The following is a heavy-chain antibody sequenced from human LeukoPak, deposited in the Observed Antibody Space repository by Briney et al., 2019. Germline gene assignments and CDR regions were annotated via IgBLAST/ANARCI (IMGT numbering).Heavy chain of an antibody. Sequence: PSETLSLTCAVSGGSISSSTSYWGWIRQPPGKGLEWIGRIYYSGSTFYNPSLKRRVTISVDTSKNQFSLRLSSVTAADTAVYYCARHGSTDYFDYWGQGTLVTVS. CDR3: ARHGSTDYFDY. D-gene: IGHD2-2*03. J-gene: IGHJ4*02. V-gene: IGHV4-39*01. CDR1: GGSISSSTSY. CDR2: IYYSGST.